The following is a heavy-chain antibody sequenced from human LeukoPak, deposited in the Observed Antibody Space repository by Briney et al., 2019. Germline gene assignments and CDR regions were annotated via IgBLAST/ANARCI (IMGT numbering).Heavy chain of an antibody. CDR1: GYTFTGNY. V-gene: IGHV1-2*02. J-gene: IGHJ4*02. Sequence: ASVKVSCKASGYTFTGNYMHWVRQAPGQGLEWMGWINPNSGGTNYAQKFQGRVTVTRDTSISTAYMELSRLRSDDTAVYYCAREPLTGDNDDYWGQGTLVTVSS. CDR3: AREPLTGDNDDY. D-gene: IGHD7-27*01. CDR2: INPNSGGT.